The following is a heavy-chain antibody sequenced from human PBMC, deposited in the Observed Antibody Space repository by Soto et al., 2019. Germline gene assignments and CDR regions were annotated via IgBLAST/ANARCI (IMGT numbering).Heavy chain of an antibody. CDR2: TCNTGRNT. D-gene: IGHD3-10*01. CDR3: AKDVEVYGAGYPWYFDV. J-gene: IGHJ2*01. Sequence: EVQLLESGGGLIQPGGSLRLSCAASGFTFNNYAMTWVRQVPGMGLEWVSSTCNTGRNTYYADSVKGRFIVSRDNSKNTLYLQMNSLRADDTAVYYCAKDVEVYGAGYPWYFDVWGRGTLATVSS. V-gene: IGHV3-23*01. CDR1: GFTFNNYA.